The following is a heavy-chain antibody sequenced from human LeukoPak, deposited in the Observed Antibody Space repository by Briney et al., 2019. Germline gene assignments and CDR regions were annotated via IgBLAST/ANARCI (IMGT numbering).Heavy chain of an antibody. Sequence: GGSLRLSCAASGFTFSSYAMSWVRQAPGKGLEWVSAISGSGGSTYYADSVKGRFTISRDNAKNSLYLQVNSLRAEDTAVYYCVRDHHRRLYDSQARDTFDIWGQGTMVTVSS. CDR1: GFTFSSYA. CDR3: VRDHHRRLYDSQARDTFDI. CDR2: ISGSGGST. V-gene: IGHV3-23*01. J-gene: IGHJ3*02. D-gene: IGHD3-22*01.